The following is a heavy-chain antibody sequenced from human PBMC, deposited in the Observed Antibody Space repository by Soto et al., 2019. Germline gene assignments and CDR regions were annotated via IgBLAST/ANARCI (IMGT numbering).Heavy chain of an antibody. CDR1: GYTFTSYD. J-gene: IGHJ4*02. D-gene: IGHD1-1*01. CDR3: ARLRDNWNDSDLGY. V-gene: IGHV5-51*01. Sequence: GASVKVSCKASGYTFTSYDSNWVRQATGQGLEWMGIIYPGDSDTRYSPSFQGQVTISADKSISTAYLQWSSLKASDTAMYYCARLRDNWNDSDLGYWGQGTLVTVSS. CDR2: IYPGDSDT.